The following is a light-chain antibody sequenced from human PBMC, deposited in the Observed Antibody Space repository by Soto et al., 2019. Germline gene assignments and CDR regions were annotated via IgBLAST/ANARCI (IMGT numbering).Light chain of an antibody. CDR3: QQYYSYPRT. J-gene: IGKJ1*01. Sequence: IQMTQSPSTLSASVGDRVTITCRASQGISSYLAWYQQKPGEAPKLLIYAASTLQSGVPSRFSGSGSGTDFTLTISCLQSEDFATYFCQQYYSYPRTFGQGTKVDIK. V-gene: IGKV1-8*01. CDR1: QGISSY. CDR2: AAS.